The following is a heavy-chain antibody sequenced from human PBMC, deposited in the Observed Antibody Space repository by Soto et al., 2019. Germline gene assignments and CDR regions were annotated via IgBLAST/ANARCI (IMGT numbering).Heavy chain of an antibody. D-gene: IGHD6-6*01. CDR2: IFHSGIS. J-gene: IGHJ4*02. V-gene: IGHV4-30-2*01. CDR3: ARRISARTYYFDY. Sequence: SATLSLPCAVSGGSITTVGYSWSWIRQPPGKGLEWIGYIFHSGISYSNPSLKGRVTMSVDGSKNQFSLRLSSVTAADTAVYYCARRISARTYYFDYWGQGTLVTVSS. CDR1: GGSITTVGYS.